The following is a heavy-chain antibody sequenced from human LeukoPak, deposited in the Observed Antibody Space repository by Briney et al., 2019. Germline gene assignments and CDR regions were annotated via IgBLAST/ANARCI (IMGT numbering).Heavy chain of an antibody. CDR2: IYYSGNT. D-gene: IGHD4-17*01. Sequence: SETLSLTCTVSGVSISSSNSYWGWIRQPPGKGLEWIGSIYYSGNTYYNASLKSQVSISIDTSKNQFSLKLTSVTAADTAVYYCATTGRRTTVTTFGRYNYMDVWGKGTTVIISS. CDR3: ATTGRRTTVTTFGRYNYMDV. V-gene: IGHV4-39*01. CDR1: GVSISSSNSY. J-gene: IGHJ6*03.